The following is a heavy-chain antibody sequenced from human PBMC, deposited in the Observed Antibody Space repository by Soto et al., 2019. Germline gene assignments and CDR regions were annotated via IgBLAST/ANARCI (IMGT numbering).Heavy chain of an antibody. CDR2: ISSSSGAM. J-gene: IGHJ4*02. V-gene: IGHV3-48*02. Sequence: EVQLVESGGGLVQPGGSLRLSCAASGFTFSSYSMSWVRQAPGKGLEWVSYISSSSGAMYYADSVKGRFTISRDNAKNSLYLQMNSLRDEDTAAYYCARDLVGTTYEGYWGQGTLVTVSS. D-gene: IGHD1-7*01. CDR1: GFTFSSYS. CDR3: ARDLVGTTYEGY.